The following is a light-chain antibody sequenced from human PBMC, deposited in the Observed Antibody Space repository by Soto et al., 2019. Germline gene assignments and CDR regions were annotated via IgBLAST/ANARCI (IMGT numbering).Light chain of an antibody. CDR1: SSDIGGYNY. CDR2: DVS. V-gene: IGLV2-14*01. Sequence: QSALTQPASMSVSPGQSVTMSCAGTSSDIGGYNYVSWYQHHPGTAPKLIIYDVSSRPSGVSHRFSASKSGNTASLTISGLQAEDEADYYCSSFSVASPLFGTGTKVTVL. CDR3: SSFSVASPL. J-gene: IGLJ1*01.